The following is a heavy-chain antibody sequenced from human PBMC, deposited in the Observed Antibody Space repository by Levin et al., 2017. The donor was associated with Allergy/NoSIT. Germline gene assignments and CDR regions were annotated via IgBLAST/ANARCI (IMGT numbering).Heavy chain of an antibody. CDR3: ARALRSPDY. CDR2: IWYDGSNK. CDR1: GFTFSSYG. V-gene: IGHV3-33*01. Sequence: GESLKISCAASGFTFSSYGMHWVRQAPGKGLEWVAVIWYDGSNKYYADSVKGRFTISRYNSKNTLFLQMDSLRAEDTAVYYCARALRSPDYWGQGTLVTVSS. J-gene: IGHJ4*02.